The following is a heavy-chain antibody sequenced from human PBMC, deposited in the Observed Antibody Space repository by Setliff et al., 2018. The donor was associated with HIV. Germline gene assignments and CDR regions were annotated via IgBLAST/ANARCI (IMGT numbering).Heavy chain of an antibody. V-gene: IGHV1-69-2*01. D-gene: IGHD2-8*01. CDR3: VLYSTGASRFDY. J-gene: IGHJ4*02. CDR2: IDPENDET. Sequence: ASVKVSCKASGYTFIDEYMHWVRQAPGKGLHWMGRIDPENDETKYSQKFQVRFTMTADRSTDTAYMELSGLRSEDTAIYYCVLYSTGASRFDYWGQGTLVTVS. CDR1: GYTFIDEY.